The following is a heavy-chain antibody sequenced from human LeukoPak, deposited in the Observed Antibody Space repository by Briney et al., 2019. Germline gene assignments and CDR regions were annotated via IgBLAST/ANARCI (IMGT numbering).Heavy chain of an antibody. CDR1: GYTFIAYY. CDR3: ARDSCSSTSCLSIDDY. Sequence: GASVKVSCKASGYTFIAYYMHWVRQAPGQGLEWMGRINPNSGGTNYAQKFQGRVTMTRDTSISTVYMELSRLRSDDTAVYYCARDSCSSTSCLSIDDYWGQGTLVTVSS. V-gene: IGHV1-2*06. J-gene: IGHJ4*02. CDR2: INPNSGGT. D-gene: IGHD2-2*01.